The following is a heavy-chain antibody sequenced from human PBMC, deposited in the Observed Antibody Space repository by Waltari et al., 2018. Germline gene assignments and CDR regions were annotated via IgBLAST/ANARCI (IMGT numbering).Heavy chain of an antibody. V-gene: IGHV3-23*01. J-gene: IGHJ6*02. CDR2: ISGSGAAI. D-gene: IGHD3-16*01. CDR3: AEAGLYVRDYYYDYSMGV. Sequence: EVQLLESGGGLVQPGGSLRLSCAASGVPFRSYPMSWVRQAPGKGLEWASSISGSGAAIYYADSVKGRFTISRDNSKNTLYLQMISLRAEDTAVYYCAEAGLYVRDYYYDYSMGVWGQGTTVTVSS. CDR1: GVPFRSYP.